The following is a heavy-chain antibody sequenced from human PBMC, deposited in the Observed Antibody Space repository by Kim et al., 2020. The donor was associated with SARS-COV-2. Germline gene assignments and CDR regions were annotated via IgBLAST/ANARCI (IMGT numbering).Heavy chain of an antibody. CDR3: ACEYGDYDPYYYGMDV. CDR2: IYSGGSST. D-gene: IGHD4-17*01. Sequence: GGSLRLSCAASGFTFSSYAMSWVRQAPGKGLEWVSVIYSGGSSTYYADSVKGRFTISRDNSKNTLYLQMNSLRAEDTAVYYCACEYGDYDPYYYGMDVWGQGTTVTVSS. J-gene: IGHJ6*02. V-gene: IGHV3-23*03. CDR1: GFTFSSYA.